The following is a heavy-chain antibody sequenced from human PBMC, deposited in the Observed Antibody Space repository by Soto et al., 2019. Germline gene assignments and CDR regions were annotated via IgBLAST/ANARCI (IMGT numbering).Heavy chain of an antibody. J-gene: IGHJ4*02. D-gene: IGHD3-22*01. Sequence: ASVKVSCKASGYTFTSFGINWVRQAPGRGLELMWWINPGNGNTKYSQQFQGRVIIDRDTSASTAYMELSSLRSEDTAVYYCARGGYFDSSNYLAYWGLGTLVTVYS. CDR2: INPGNGNT. CDR3: ARGGYFDSSNYLAY. V-gene: IGHV1-3*01. CDR1: GYTFTSFG.